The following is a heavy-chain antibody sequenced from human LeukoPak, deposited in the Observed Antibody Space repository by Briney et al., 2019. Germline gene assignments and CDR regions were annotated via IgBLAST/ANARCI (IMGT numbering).Heavy chain of an antibody. Sequence: GASVKVSCKASGYTFTGYYMHWVRQAPGQGLEWMGWINPNSGGTNYAQKFQGRVTMTTDTSTSTAYMELRSLRSDDTAVYYCARVEGVVAATKGHWFDPWGQGTLVTVSS. CDR2: INPNSGGT. J-gene: IGHJ5*02. CDR3: ARVEGVVAATKGHWFDP. V-gene: IGHV1-2*02. D-gene: IGHD2-15*01. CDR1: GYTFTGYY.